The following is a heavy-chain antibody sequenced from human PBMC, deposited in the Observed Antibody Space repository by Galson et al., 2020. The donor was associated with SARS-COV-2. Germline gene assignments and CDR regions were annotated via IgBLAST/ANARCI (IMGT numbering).Heavy chain of an antibody. Sequence: GESLKISCAASGFFFRASGMNWVRQAPGKGLEWVAFIRYDGSNEYYADSVKGRFTISRDNSKNTVYLEMNSLRPDDTAMYYCAKVAQWPSTLDHWGQGTLVTVPS. D-gene: IGHD6-19*01. CDR2: IRYDGSNE. V-gene: IGHV3-30*02. CDR3: AKVAQWPSTLDH. J-gene: IGHJ4*02. CDR1: GFFFRASG.